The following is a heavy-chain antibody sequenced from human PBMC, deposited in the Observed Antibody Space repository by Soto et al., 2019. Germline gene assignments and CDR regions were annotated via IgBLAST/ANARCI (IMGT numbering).Heavy chain of an antibody. CDR2: INPSGGST. CDR3: ARERFLEWSTHYYYGMDV. CDR1: GYTFTSYY. V-gene: IGHV1-46*01. Sequence: ASVKVSCKASGYTFTSYYMHWVRQAPGQGLEWMGIINPSGGSTSYAQKFQGRVTMTRDTSTSTVYMELSSLRSEDTAVYYCARERFLEWSTHYYYGMDVWGQGTTVTVSS. J-gene: IGHJ6*02. D-gene: IGHD3-3*01.